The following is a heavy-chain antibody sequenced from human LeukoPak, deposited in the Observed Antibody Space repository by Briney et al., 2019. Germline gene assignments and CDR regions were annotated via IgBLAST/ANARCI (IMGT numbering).Heavy chain of an antibody. CDR1: GVSLRGYY. CDR2: ISHEGNS. J-gene: IGHJ6*03. D-gene: IGHD1-7*01. V-gene: IGHV4-34*01. Sequence: SETLSLTCAVYGVSLRGYYWSWIRQSPEKGLEWIGEISHEGNSIYNPSLKSRLTLSVDMSKNQFSLKLRSVTAADTAVYYCARGRNYVSDFYFDVWGKGTTVIVSS. CDR3: ARGRNYVSDFYFDV.